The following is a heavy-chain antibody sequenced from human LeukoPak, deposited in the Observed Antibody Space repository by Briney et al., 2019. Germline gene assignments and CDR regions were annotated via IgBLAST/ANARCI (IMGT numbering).Heavy chain of an antibody. CDR3: ARDCDFWSGRCDYYYMDV. V-gene: IGHV4-4*07. D-gene: IGHD3-3*01. CDR2: IYTSGST. Sequence: PSETLSLTCTVSGGSISSYYWSWIRQPAGKGLEWIGRIYTSGSTNYNPFLKSRVTMSVDTSKNQFSLKLSSVTAADTAVYYCARDCDFWSGRCDYYYMDVGGKGTTVTVSS. CDR1: GGSISSYY. J-gene: IGHJ6*03.